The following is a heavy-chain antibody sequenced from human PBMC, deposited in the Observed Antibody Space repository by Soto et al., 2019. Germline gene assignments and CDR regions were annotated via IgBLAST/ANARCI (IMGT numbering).Heavy chain of an antibody. V-gene: IGHV1-69*06. J-gene: IGHJ6*02. D-gene: IGHD6-13*01. CDR2: IIPIFGTA. Sequence: QVQLVQSGAEVKKPGSSVKVSCKASGGTFSSYAISWVRQAPGQGLEWMGGIIPIFGTANYAQKFQGRVTITADKSTSTAYMELSSLRSEDTAVYYCARDRTAAAGYYYYYGMDVWGQGTTVTVSS. CDR3: ARDRTAAAGYYYYYGMDV. CDR1: GGTFSSYA.